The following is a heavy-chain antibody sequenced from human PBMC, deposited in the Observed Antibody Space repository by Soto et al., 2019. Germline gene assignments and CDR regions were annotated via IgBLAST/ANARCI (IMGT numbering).Heavy chain of an antibody. J-gene: IGHJ4*02. V-gene: IGHV5-10-1*01. D-gene: IGHD3-22*01. CDR1: GYSFTSYW. CDR3: ARQIYDSDTGPNFQYYFDS. CDR2: MDPSDSYT. Sequence: GESLKISCKGSGYSFTSYWISWVGQMPGKGLEWMGRMDPSDSYTNYIPSFQVHVTISAEKSISTAYLQWSSLKASDTAMYYCARQIYDSDTGPNFQYYFDSWGQGTPVTVSS.